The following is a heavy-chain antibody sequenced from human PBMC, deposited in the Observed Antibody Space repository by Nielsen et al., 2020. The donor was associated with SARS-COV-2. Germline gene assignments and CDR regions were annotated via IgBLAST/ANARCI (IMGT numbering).Heavy chain of an antibody. J-gene: IGHJ6*02. CDR2: ISSSSSFT. CDR1: GFTFSSYS. CDR3: ARELLPASNYYGIDV. V-gene: IGHV3-21*04. D-gene: IGHD2-15*01. Sequence: GESLKISCAASGFTFSSYSMNWVRQAPGKGLEWVSSISSSSSFTNYADSVKGRFTISRDNAKNSLYLQMNSLRPEDTAVYYCARELLPASNYYGIDVWGQGTTVTVSS.